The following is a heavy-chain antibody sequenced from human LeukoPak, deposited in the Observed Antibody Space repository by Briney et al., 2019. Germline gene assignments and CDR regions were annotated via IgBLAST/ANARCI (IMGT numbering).Heavy chain of an antibody. CDR2: INPILGIA. V-gene: IGHV1-69*04. CDR1: GGTFSSYA. D-gene: IGHD2-15*01. J-gene: IGHJ4*02. CDR3: ARDGLFKGYCSGGSCYEASDY. Sequence: EASVKVTCKASGGTFSSYAISWVRQAPGQGLEWMGRINPILGIANYAQKFQGRVTTTADKSTSTAYMELSSLRSEDTAVYYCARDGLFKGYCSGGSCYEASDYWGQGTLVTVSS.